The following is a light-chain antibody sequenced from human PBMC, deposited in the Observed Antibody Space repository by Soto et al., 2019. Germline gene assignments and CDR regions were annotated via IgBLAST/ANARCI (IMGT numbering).Light chain of an antibody. Sequence: EIVLTQSPATLSWSPGERATLSCRASQSVSSYLAWYQQKPGQAPRLLIYDASNRATGIPARCSGSGSGTACTLTISSLEPEDFAVSYCEQRSNWPPVFAFGPGTKVDIK. J-gene: IGKJ3*01. CDR2: DAS. CDR1: QSVSSY. V-gene: IGKV3-11*01. CDR3: EQRSNWPPVFA.